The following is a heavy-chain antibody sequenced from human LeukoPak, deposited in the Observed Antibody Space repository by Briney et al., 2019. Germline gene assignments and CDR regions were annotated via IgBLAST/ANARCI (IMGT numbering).Heavy chain of an antibody. CDR1: GESFSGYY. CDR2: INHSGST. D-gene: IGHD3-10*01. V-gene: IGHV4-34*01. CDR3: ARGQRSGSYYPYYYYGMDV. Sequence: PSETLSLTCAVYGESFSGYYWSWIRQPPGKGLEWIGEINHSGSTNYNPPLKSRVTISVDTSKNQFSPKLSSVTAADTAVYYCARGQRSGSYYPYYYYGMDVWGQGTTVTVSS. J-gene: IGHJ6*02.